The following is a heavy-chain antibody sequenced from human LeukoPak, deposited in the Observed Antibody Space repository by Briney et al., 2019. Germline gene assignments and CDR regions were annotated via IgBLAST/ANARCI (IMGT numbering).Heavy chain of an antibody. CDR2: IYYSGST. V-gene: IGHV4-59*01. D-gene: IGHD4-17*01. J-gene: IGHJ5*02. CDR1: GGSISSYY. Sequence: KASETLSLTCTVSGGSISSYYWSWIRRPPGKGLEWIGYIYYSGSTNYNPSLKSRVTISVDTSKNQFSLKLSSVTAADTAVYYCARDGDYERDWFDPWGQGTLVTVSS. CDR3: ARDGDYERDWFDP.